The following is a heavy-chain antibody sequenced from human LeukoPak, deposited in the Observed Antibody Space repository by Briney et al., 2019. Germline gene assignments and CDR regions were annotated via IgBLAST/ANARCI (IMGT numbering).Heavy chain of an antibody. Sequence: GRSLRLSCAASGFTFSSYAMHWVRQAPGKGLEWVAVISYDGSNKYYADSVKGRFTISRDNSKNTLYLQMNSLRAEDTAVYYCAREISTVTISARLDYWGQGTLVTVSS. CDR1: GFTFSSYA. J-gene: IGHJ4*02. D-gene: IGHD4-17*01. CDR2: ISYDGSNK. V-gene: IGHV3-30*04. CDR3: AREISTVTISARLDY.